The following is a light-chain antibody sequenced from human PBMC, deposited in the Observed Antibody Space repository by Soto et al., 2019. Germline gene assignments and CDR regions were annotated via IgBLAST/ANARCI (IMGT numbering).Light chain of an antibody. Sequence: QSVLTQPASVSGSPGKSITISCTGTSSDVGGYHYVSWYQQHPGKAPKLMIYDVSNRPSGVSNRFSGSKSGNTASLTISGLQAEDEADYYCSSYTSSSTYVFGTGTKVTVL. CDR2: DVS. J-gene: IGLJ1*01. CDR3: SSYTSSSTYV. V-gene: IGLV2-14*01. CDR1: SSDVGGYHY.